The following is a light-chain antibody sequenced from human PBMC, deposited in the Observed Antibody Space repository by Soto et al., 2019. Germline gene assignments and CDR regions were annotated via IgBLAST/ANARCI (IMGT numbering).Light chain of an antibody. Sequence: AIRMTQSPSSLSASTGDSVTITCRASQGLSSYLAWYQQKPGKAPKLLIYAASTAQSGVPSRFSGSGSGTYFTLTISCLPAEDFATYYCQQYYSYPYTFGQGTKVDIK. J-gene: IGKJ2*01. CDR2: AAS. CDR3: QQYYSYPYT. V-gene: IGKV1-8*01. CDR1: QGLSSY.